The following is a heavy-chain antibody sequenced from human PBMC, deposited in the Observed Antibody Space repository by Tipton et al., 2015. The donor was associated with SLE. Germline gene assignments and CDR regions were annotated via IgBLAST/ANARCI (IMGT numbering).Heavy chain of an antibody. D-gene: IGHD6-19*01. Sequence: TLSLTCTVSGGSVSSGSYYWSWIRQPPGKGLEWIGYIYYSGSTNYNPSLKSRVTISVDTSKNQFSLKLSSVTAADTAVYYCARDRRNSRGWYYFDYWGQGTLVTVSS. CDR2: IYYSGST. V-gene: IGHV4-61*01. J-gene: IGHJ4*02. CDR1: GGSVSSGSYY. CDR3: ARDRRNSRGWYYFDY.